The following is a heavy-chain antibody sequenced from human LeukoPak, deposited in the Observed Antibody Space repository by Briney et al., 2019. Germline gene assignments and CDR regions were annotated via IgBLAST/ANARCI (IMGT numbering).Heavy chain of an antibody. CDR1: GFTFDDYA. V-gene: IGHV3-9*01. CDR3: AKTSIVVVPESPADY. CDR2: ISWNSGSI. D-gene: IGHD2-2*01. Sequence: GGSLRLSCAASGFTFDDYAMHWVRQAPGKGLEWVSGISWNSGSIGYADSVKGRFTISRDNAKNSLYLQMNSLRAEDTALYYCAKTSIVVVPESPADYWGQGTLVTVSS. J-gene: IGHJ4*02.